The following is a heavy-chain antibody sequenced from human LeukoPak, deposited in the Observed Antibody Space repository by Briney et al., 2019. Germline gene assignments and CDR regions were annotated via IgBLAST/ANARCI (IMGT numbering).Heavy chain of an antibody. D-gene: IGHD3-22*01. CDR3: AGADYDTSAYYYTFDY. J-gene: IGHJ4*02. CDR1: GGSINGYY. CDR2: IYYRGST. V-gene: IGHV4-59*01. Sequence: PSETLSLTCTVSGGSINGYYWSWIRQPPEKGLEWIGYIYYRGSTNYNPSLKSRVTMSVDTSRNQFSLKLSSMTAADTAVYYCAGADYDTSAYYYTFDYWGQGTLVTVSS.